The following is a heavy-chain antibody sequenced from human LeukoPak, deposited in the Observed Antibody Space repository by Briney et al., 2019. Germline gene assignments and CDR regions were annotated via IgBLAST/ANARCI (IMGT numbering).Heavy chain of an antibody. Sequence: ASVKVSCKASGGTFSSYAISWVRQAPGQGLEWMGGIIPIFGTANYAQKFQGRVTITTDESTSTAYMELSSLRSEDTAVYYCARVTDYQYNYYYMDVWGKGTTVTVSS. V-gene: IGHV1-69*05. J-gene: IGHJ6*03. CDR3: ARVTDYQYNYYYMDV. CDR1: GGTFSSYA. CDR2: IIPIFGTA. D-gene: IGHD3-16*01.